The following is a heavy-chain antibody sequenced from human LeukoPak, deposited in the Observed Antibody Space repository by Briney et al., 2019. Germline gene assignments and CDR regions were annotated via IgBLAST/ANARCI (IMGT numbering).Heavy chain of an antibody. CDR3: ARGTGGGEEIDY. Sequence: ASVKVSCKASGYTFTGYYMHWVRQAPGQGLEWMGWIYPNSGGTNYAQKFQGRVTMTRDTSISTAYMELSRLRSDDTAVYYCARGTGGGEEIDYWGQGTLVTVSS. CDR1: GYTFTGYY. J-gene: IGHJ4*02. D-gene: IGHD2-21*01. CDR2: IYPNSGGT. V-gene: IGHV1-2*02.